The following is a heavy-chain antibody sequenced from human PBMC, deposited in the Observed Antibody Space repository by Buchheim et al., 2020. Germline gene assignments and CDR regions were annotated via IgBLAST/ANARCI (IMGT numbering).Heavy chain of an antibody. Sequence: QVQLQESGPGLVKPSGTLSLTCAVSGGSISSSNWLSWVRQPPGKGLEWIGEIHHSGSTNYNPSLKSRFTISVDKSKNQFSLQLNSVTVADTAMYYCATGPPGTTAPHFDSWDQGTL. J-gene: IGHJ4*02. V-gene: IGHV4-4*02. CDR3: ATGPPGTTAPHFDS. CDR2: IHHSGST. D-gene: IGHD1-14*01. CDR1: GGSISSSNW.